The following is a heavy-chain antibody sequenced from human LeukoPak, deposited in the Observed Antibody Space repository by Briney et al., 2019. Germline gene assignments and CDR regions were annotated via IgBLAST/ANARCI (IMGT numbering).Heavy chain of an antibody. CDR1: GFTFNTYA. J-gene: IGHJ3*02. Sequence: PGGSLRLSCAASGFTFNTYAMSWVRQAPGKGLEWVSSIGGGGGTYYADPLKGRFTISRDNSKNTLYLQMNSLRAEDTAVYYCAKDQYSSGLDAFDIWGQGTMVTVSS. CDR2: IGGGGGT. D-gene: IGHD6-19*01. V-gene: IGHV3-23*01. CDR3: AKDQYSSGLDAFDI.